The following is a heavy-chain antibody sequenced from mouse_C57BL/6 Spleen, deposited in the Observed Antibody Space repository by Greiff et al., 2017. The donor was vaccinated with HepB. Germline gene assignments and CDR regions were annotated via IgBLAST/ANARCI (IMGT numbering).Heavy chain of an antibody. Sequence: QVQLKESGPELVKPGASVKISCKASGYTFTDYYINWVKQRPGQGLEWIGWIFPGSGSTYYNEKFKGKATLTVDKSSSTAYMLLSSLTSEDSAVYFCARRFVTTVVADYFDYWGQGTTLTVSS. V-gene: IGHV1-75*01. CDR2: IFPGSGST. CDR1: GYTFTDYY. J-gene: IGHJ2*01. CDR3: ARRFVTTVVADYFDY. D-gene: IGHD1-1*01.